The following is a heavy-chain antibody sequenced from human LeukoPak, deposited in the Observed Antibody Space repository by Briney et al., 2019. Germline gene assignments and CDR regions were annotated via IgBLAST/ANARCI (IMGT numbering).Heavy chain of an antibody. CDR3: ARGSHSSGWTFDY. J-gene: IGHJ4*02. CDR1: GYTFTSYA. D-gene: IGHD6-19*01. CDR2: INAGNGNT. Sequence: ASVKVSCKASGYTFTSYAMHWVRQAPGQRLEWMGWINAGNGNTKYSQEFQGRVTITRDTSASTAYMELSSLRSEDMAVYYCARGSHSSGWTFDYWGQGTLVTVSS. V-gene: IGHV1-3*03.